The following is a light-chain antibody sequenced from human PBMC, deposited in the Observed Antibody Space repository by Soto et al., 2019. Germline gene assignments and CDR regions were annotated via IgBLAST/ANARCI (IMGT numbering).Light chain of an antibody. CDR1: SGYSTYG. J-gene: IGLJ3*02. CDR2: LNSDGSH. CDR3: QTWGTGIWV. Sequence: QLVLTQSPSASASLGASVKLTCTLSSGYSTYGIAWHQQQPEKGPRFLMKLNSDGSHNKGDGIPDRFLGSSSGAERYLTISSLQLEDEADYYCQTWGTGIWVFGGGTKLTVL. V-gene: IGLV4-69*01.